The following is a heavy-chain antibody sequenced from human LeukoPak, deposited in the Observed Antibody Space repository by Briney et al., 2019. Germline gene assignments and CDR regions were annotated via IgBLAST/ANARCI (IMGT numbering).Heavy chain of an antibody. CDR3: AKKAYYYGSGSYSTWFDP. J-gene: IGHJ5*02. V-gene: IGHV4-38-2*01. Sequence: GSLRLSCAASGFTFSGYWGWIRQPPGKGLEWVGSIYYSGSTYYNPSLKSRVTISVDTSKNQFSLKLSSVTAADTAVYYCAKKAYYYGSGSYSTWFDPWGQGTLVTVSS. CDR1: GFTFSGY. D-gene: IGHD3-10*01. CDR2: IYYSGST.